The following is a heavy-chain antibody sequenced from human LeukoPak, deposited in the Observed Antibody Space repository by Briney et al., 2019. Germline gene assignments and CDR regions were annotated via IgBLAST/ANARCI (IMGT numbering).Heavy chain of an antibody. CDR3: AKDRTTGATWGSSHI. CDR2: IRYDGGNK. V-gene: IGHV3-30*02. CDR1: GFTFSSYG. D-gene: IGHD1-1*01. J-gene: IGHJ3*02. Sequence: GGSLRLSCAASGFTFSSYGMHWVRQAPGKGLEWVAFIRYDGGNKYYADSVKGRFTISRDNSKNTLYLQMNSLRAEDTAVYYCAKDRTTGATWGSSHIWGQGTMVTVSS.